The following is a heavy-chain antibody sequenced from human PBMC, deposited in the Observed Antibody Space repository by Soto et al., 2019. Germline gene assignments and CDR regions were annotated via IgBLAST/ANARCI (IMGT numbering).Heavy chain of an antibody. CDR3: ARDPIAVAGGDY. J-gene: IGHJ4*02. D-gene: IGHD6-19*01. V-gene: IGHV1-8*01. CDR2: MNPNSGNT. Sequence: GASVKVSCKASGYTFTSYDINWVRQATGQGLEWMGWMNPNSGNTGYAQKFQGRVTMTRNTSISTAYMELSSLRSEDTAEYYCARDPIAVAGGDYWGQGTLVTVSS. CDR1: GYTFTSYD.